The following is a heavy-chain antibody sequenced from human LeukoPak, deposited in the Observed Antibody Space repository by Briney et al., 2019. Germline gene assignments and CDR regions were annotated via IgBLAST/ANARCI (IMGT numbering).Heavy chain of an antibody. D-gene: IGHD3-22*01. CDR1: GFTFSRYD. CDR3: ARAYGNSGYPQLPIDY. J-gene: IGHJ4*02. CDR2: ISGSGDST. V-gene: IGHV3-23*01. Sequence: PGGSLRLSCAASGFTFSRYDMSWVRQAPGKGLECVSAISGSGDSTFYADSVKGRFTISRDNANNMLFLQVNSLRAEDTAVYSCARAYGNSGYPQLPIDYWGQGTLVTVSS.